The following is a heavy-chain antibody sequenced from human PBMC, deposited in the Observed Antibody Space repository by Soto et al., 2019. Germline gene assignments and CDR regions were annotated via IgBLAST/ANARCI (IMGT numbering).Heavy chain of an antibody. CDR3: ARGPDHSKVGY. D-gene: IGHD4-4*01. J-gene: IGHJ4*02. Sequence: SETLSLTCSVSDGSVTGYCWSWIRQPPGKGLEWIGFIVYNGRAHYIPSLTSRVTMSLDTSNNHFSLKLSSVTSSDTVVYYCARGPDHSKVGYWGQGTLVTVSS. CDR2: IVYNGRA. CDR1: DGSVTGYC. V-gene: IGHV4-59*02.